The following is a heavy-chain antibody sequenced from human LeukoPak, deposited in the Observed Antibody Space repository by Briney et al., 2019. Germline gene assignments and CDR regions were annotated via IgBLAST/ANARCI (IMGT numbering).Heavy chain of an antibody. D-gene: IGHD6-19*01. J-gene: IGHJ4*02. CDR2: ISGSGGST. CDR1: GFTFSGYA. V-gene: IGHV3-23*01. CDR3: ASRTAVAQIVSDY. Sequence: GGSLRLSCAASGFTFSGYAMSWVRQAPGKGLEWVSAISGSGGSTYYADSVKGRFTISRDNSKNTLYLQMNSLRAEDTAVYYCASRTAVAQIVSDYWGQGTLVTVSS.